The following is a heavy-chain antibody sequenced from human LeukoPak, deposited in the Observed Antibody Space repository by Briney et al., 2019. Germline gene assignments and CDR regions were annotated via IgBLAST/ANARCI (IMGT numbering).Heavy chain of an antibody. CDR1: GGSISSYY. CDR3: AREGSSGYYLYLYYMDV. CDR2: IYYSGST. J-gene: IGHJ6*03. V-gene: IGHV4-59*12. D-gene: IGHD3-22*01. Sequence: SETLSLTCTVSGGSISSYYWSWIRQPPGKGLEWIGYIYYSGSTYYNPSLKSRVTISVDTSKNQFSLKLSSVTAADTAVYYCAREGSSGYYLYLYYMDVRGKGTTVTVSS.